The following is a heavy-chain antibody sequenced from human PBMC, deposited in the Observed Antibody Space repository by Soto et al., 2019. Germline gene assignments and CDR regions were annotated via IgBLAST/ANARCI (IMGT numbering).Heavy chain of an antibody. CDR2: ISGSGGST. CDR1: GFTFSRYA. D-gene: IGHD1-26*01. CDR3: ARRGSGSYYDY. Sequence: EVQLLESGGGLVQPGGSLRLSCAASGFTFSRYAMRWVRQAPGKGLEWVSAISGSGGSTYYADSVKGRFTISRDNSKNTLYLQMNSLSAEDTSVYYCARRGSGSYYDYWGQGTLVTVSS. J-gene: IGHJ4*02. V-gene: IGHV3-23*01.